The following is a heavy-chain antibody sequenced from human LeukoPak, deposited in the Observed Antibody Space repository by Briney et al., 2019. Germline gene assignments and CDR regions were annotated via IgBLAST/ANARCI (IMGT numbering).Heavy chain of an antibody. Sequence: SETLSLTCTVSGGSISSSSYYWGWIRQPPGKGLEWIGSIYYSGSTYYNPSLKSRVTISVDTSKNQFSLKLSSVTAADTAVYYCASGGYSTSLGDYWGQGTLVTVSS. CDR3: ASGGYSTSLGDY. CDR2: IYYSGST. D-gene: IGHD6-13*01. CDR1: GGSISSSSYY. V-gene: IGHV4-39*07. J-gene: IGHJ4*02.